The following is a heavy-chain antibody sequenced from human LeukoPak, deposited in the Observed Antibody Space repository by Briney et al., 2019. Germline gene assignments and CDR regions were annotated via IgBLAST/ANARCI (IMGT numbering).Heavy chain of an antibody. Sequence: PSETLSLTCTVSGGSFSSGSYYWSWIRQPPGKGLEWIGYIYYSGSTNYNPSLKSRVTISVDTSKNQFSLKLSSVTAADTAVYYCARVNFGEPFNPYYDFWSGYSNWFDPGAREPWSPSPQ. CDR2: IYYSGST. J-gene: IGHJ5*02. CDR1: GGSFSSGSYY. D-gene: IGHD3-3*01. CDR3: ARVNFGEPFNPYYDFWSGYSNWFDP. V-gene: IGHV4-61*01.